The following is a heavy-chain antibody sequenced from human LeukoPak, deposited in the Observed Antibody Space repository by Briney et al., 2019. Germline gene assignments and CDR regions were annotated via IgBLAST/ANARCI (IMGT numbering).Heavy chain of an antibody. D-gene: IGHD3-10*01. Sequence: GSLRLSCSVSGLTFTNAWMTWVRQAPGKGREWVARITSTVRGNTSDYAAPVKGIFTISRDDSEKKLYLQMNNLKSDDTALYYCTTDPVGIYDADYWSQGTLVTVSS. J-gene: IGHJ4*02. CDR1: GLTFTNAW. V-gene: IGHV3-15*01. CDR3: TTDPVGIYDADY. CDR2: ITSTVRGNTS.